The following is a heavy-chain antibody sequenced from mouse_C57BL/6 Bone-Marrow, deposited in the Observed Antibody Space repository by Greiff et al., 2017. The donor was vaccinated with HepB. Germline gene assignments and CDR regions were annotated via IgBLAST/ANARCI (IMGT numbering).Heavy chain of an antibody. J-gene: IGHJ2*01. Sequence: DVKLVESGGGLVKPGGSLKLSCAASGFTFSSYAMSWVRQTPEKRLEWVATISDGGSYTYYPDTVKGRCTITRDNAKNNLYLQMSHLKSADTAMYYCARESLLYDVDYWCQGTTLTVSS. CDR3: ARESLLYDVDY. CDR1: GFTFSSYA. V-gene: IGHV5-4*01. CDR2: ISDGGSYT. D-gene: IGHD2-14*01.